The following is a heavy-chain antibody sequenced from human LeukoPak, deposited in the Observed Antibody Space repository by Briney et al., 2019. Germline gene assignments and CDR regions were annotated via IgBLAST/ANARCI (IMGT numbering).Heavy chain of an antibody. CDR2: INHSGST. CDR1: GGSFSGYY. J-gene: IGHJ4*02. Sequence: RSETLSLTCAVYGGSFSGYYWSWIRQPPGKGLEWIGEINHSGSTNSNPSLKSRVTISVDTSKNQFSLKLSSVTAADTAVYYCARSPYGSGSFDYWGQGTLVTVSS. D-gene: IGHD3-10*01. V-gene: IGHV4-34*01. CDR3: ARSPYGSGSFDY.